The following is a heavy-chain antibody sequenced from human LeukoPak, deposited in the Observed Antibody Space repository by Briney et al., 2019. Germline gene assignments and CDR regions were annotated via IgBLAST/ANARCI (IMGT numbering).Heavy chain of an antibody. CDR2: IYSGGST. J-gene: IGHJ4*02. V-gene: IGHV3-66*01. CDR3: AREGPGRPIDY. D-gene: IGHD1-26*01. CDR1: GFTFSGYP. Sequence: GTSLRLSCAASGFTFSGYPMHWVRQAPGKGLEWVSVIYSGGSTYSADSVKGRFTISRDNSKNTLFLQMNSLRAEDTAVYYCAREGPGRPIDYWGQGTLVTVSS.